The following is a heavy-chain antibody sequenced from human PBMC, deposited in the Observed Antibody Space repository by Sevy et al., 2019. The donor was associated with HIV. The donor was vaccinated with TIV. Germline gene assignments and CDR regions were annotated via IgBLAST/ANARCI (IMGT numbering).Heavy chain of an antibody. D-gene: IGHD3-10*01. CDR3: ARCPLWFGELGFDP. Sequence: GGSLRLSCAASGFTFSTYGMHWVRQAPGKGLEWVAVLSYDGREKYYGNSVKGRFTISRDNSKNTLYLQMNSLRAEDTAVYYCARCPLWFGELGFDPWGQGTLVTVSS. CDR2: LSYDGREK. CDR1: GFTFSTYG. J-gene: IGHJ5*02. V-gene: IGHV3-30*03.